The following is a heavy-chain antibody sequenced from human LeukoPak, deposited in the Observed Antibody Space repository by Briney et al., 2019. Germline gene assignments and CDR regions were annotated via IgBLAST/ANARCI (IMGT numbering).Heavy chain of an antibody. CDR2: IYHTGST. CDR1: GGSVSDYY. V-gene: IGHV4-59*02. CDR3: ASYSYYMDV. J-gene: IGHJ6*03. Sequence: SETLSLTCTISGGSVSDYYWSWIRQSPGKGLEWIGYIYHTGSTSYSPSLKSRVTISADTSKNQFSLKLSSVTAADTAVYYCASYSYYMDVWGKGTTVTVSS. D-gene: IGHD2-21*01.